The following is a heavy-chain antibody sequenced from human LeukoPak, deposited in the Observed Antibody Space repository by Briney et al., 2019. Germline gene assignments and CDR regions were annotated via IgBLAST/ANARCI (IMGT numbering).Heavy chain of an antibody. Sequence: GGSLRLSCAASGFTFDDYAMHWVRQAPGKGLEWVSLISWDGGSTYYADSVKGRFTISRDNSKNSLYLQMNSLRAEDTALYYCAKGQLYYDILAGAFDFDYWGQGTLVTVSS. V-gene: IGHV3-43D*03. J-gene: IGHJ4*02. CDR1: GFTFDDYA. CDR2: ISWDGGST. CDR3: AKGQLYYDILAGAFDFDY. D-gene: IGHD3-9*01.